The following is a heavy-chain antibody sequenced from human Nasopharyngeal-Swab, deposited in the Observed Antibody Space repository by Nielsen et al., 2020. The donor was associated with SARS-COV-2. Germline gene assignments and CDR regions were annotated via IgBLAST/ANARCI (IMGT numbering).Heavy chain of an antibody. J-gene: IGHJ6*02. D-gene: IGHD3-3*01. CDR1: GFTFSSYW. Sequence: GESLKISCASSGFTFSSYWMSWVRQAPGKGLEWVANIKQDGSEKYYVDSVKGRFPISRDNAKNSLYLQMNSLRAEDTAVYYCVRDGTGASAIFGVVSSTYYYYYGMDVWGQGTTVTVSS. CDR3: VRDGTGASAIFGVVSSTYYYYYGMDV. V-gene: IGHV3-7*01. CDR2: IKQDGSEK.